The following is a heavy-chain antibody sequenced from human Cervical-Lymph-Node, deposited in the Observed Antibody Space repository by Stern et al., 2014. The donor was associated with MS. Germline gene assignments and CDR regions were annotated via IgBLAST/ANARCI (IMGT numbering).Heavy chain of an antibody. V-gene: IGHV1-46*01. J-gene: IGHJ6*02. Sequence: VQLVQSGAEVKKPGASVKVSCKASGFTFSTYHMHWVRQAPGQGLEWVGVVDPKGTNATYAQKFQGRVAITRHTSTATVYMELSSLRFEDTAVYFCAREEVKLEWSGFFYYGMDVWGQGTSVTVS. CDR1: GFTFSTYH. CDR2: VDPKGTNA. CDR3: AREEVKLEWSGFFYYGMDV. D-gene: IGHD3-3*01.